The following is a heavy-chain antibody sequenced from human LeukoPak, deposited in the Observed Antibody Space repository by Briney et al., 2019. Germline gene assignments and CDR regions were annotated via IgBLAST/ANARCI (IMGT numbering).Heavy chain of an antibody. CDR3: VRHSACSGGSCYFDY. CDR2: IIPIFGTA. CDR1: GGTFSSYA. V-gene: IGHV1-69*05. D-gene: IGHD2-15*01. Sequence: SVKVSCKASGGTFSSYAISWVRQAPGQGLEWMGGIIPIFGTANYAQKFQGRVTITTDESTSTAYMELSSLRSEDTAVYYCVRHSACSGGSCYFDYWGQGTLVTVSS. J-gene: IGHJ4*03.